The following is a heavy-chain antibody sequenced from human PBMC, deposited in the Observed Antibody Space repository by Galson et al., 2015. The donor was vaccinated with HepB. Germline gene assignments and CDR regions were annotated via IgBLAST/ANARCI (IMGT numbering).Heavy chain of an antibody. D-gene: IGHD1-14*01. CDR2: IKSRTFGGTA. Sequence: SLRLSCAASGFTFSDAWMSWVRQAPGKGLEWVGRIKSRTFGGTADYGTPVKGRFTISRDDSKHTLSLLMNSLKTEDTAVYYCTTTVRPEDFVDYWGQGSLV. CDR3: TTTVRPEDFVDY. J-gene: IGHJ4*02. V-gene: IGHV3-15*01. CDR1: GFTFSDAW.